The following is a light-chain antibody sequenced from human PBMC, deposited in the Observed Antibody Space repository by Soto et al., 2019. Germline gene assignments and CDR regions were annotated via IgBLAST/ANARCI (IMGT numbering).Light chain of an antibody. CDR1: SSNIGNNY. CDR3: GTWDSSLSAGV. CDR2: END. V-gene: IGLV1-51*02. Sequence: QSVLTQPPSVSAAPGQEVTISCSGSSSNIGNNYVSWYQQLPGRAPKLLIYENDKRPSEIPDRFSASKSGTSATLGITGLRTGDEADYYCGTWDSSLSAGVFGGGTKLTVL. J-gene: IGLJ2*01.